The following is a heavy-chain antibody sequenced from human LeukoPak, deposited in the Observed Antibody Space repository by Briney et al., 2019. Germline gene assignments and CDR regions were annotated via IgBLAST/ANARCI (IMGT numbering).Heavy chain of an antibody. J-gene: IGHJ5*02. CDR3: ARDTSSDPHNVTWASNRLDP. Sequence: GGSLRLSCAASGFAFSSSAMHWVRQSPGKGLEWLAILSFDGSQMYYADSVKGRFTLSRDNAKNTLSLQIHSLRFDDTAIYYCARDTSSDPHNVTWASNRLDPWGQGTLVTVSS. V-gene: IGHV3-30*03. CDR2: LSFDGSQM. CDR1: GFAFSSSA. D-gene: IGHD2-21*01.